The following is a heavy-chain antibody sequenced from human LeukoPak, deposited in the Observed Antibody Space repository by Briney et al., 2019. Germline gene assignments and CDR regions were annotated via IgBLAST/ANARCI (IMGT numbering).Heavy chain of an antibody. V-gene: IGHV1-46*01. D-gene: IGHD3-9*01. CDR2: INPSGGST. CDR3: ARTSGYYDILTGYRSDPYYYYYYGMDV. J-gene: IGHJ6*02. Sequence: ASVKVSCKASGYTFTSYYMHWVRQAPGQGLEWMGIINPSGGSTSYAQKFQGRVTMTRDTSTSTVYMELSSLRSEDTAVYYCARTSGYYDILTGYRSDPYYYYYYGMDVWGQGTTVTVSS. CDR1: GYTFTSYY.